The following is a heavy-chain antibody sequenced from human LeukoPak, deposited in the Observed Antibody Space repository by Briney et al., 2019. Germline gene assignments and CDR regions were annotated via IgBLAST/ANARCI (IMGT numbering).Heavy chain of an antibody. CDR3: ARDLKGDYTNVNGISWSDP. V-gene: IGHV1-18*01. J-gene: IGHJ5*02. CDR1: LCLFSKYG. Sequence: GSSVKVPRLPSLCLFSKYGIMWVRQAPGPGLEGMGWISGYSGKTNYAQKVHGRLTMTTDASTSTAYMELRSLTSDDTAVYYCARDLKGDYTNVNGISWSDPWGQRTLVTVSS. CDR2: ISGYSGKT. D-gene: IGHD4-11*01.